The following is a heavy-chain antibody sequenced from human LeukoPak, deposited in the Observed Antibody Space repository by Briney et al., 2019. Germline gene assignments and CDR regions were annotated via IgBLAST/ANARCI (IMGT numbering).Heavy chain of an antibody. Sequence: GGSLRLSCAASGFTFSSYSMNWVRQAPGKGLEWVSSISSSSSYIYYADSVKGRFTISRGNAKNSLYLQMNSLRAEDTAVYYCARAGITMIVVGYYFDYWGQGTLVTVSS. CDR2: ISSSSSYI. D-gene: IGHD3-22*01. J-gene: IGHJ4*02. CDR3: ARAGITMIVVGYYFDY. CDR1: GFTFSSYS. V-gene: IGHV3-21*01.